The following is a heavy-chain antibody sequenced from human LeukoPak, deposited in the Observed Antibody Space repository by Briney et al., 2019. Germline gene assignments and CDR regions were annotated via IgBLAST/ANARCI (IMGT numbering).Heavy chain of an antibody. CDR2: INPNSGGT. CDR3: ARALAVPAASYYMDV. CDR1: GYTFTGYY. D-gene: IGHD2-2*01. V-gene: IGHV1-2*02. J-gene: IGHJ6*03. Sequence: GASVKVSCKASGYTFTGYYMHWVRQAPGQGLEWMGWINPNSGGTNYAQKFQGRVTMTRDTSISTAYMELSRLRSDDTAVYYCARALAVPAASYYMDVWGKGTTVTVSS.